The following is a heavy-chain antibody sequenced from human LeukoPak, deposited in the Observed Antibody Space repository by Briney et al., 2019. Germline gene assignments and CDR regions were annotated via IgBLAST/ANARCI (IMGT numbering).Heavy chain of an antibody. CDR1: GFTFSTYW. V-gene: IGHV3-7*01. CDR2: IKQDGSET. D-gene: IGHD3-3*01. CDR3: ARLREIPVFGVVTKSTSYFDY. J-gene: IGHJ4*02. Sequence: GGSLRLSCAASGFTFSTYWMSWVRQAPGKGLEWVANIKQDGSETHYLDSMKGRFTISRDNAKNSLYLQMNSLRAEGTAVYYCARLREIPVFGVVTKSTSYFDYWGQGTLVTVSS.